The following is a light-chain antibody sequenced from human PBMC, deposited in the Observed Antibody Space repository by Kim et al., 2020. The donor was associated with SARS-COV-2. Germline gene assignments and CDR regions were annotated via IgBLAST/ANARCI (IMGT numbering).Light chain of an antibody. CDR3: SAWDSSLSVWV. CDR1: SKNVGNQG. V-gene: IGLV10-54*01. CDR2: RNN. J-gene: IGLJ3*02. Sequence: RQTAKLTCTGNSKNVGNQGASWLQQHQGHPPKLLSYRNNNRPSGISERFSASRSGNTASLTITGLQPEDEADYYCSAWDSSLSVWVLGGGTKLTVL.